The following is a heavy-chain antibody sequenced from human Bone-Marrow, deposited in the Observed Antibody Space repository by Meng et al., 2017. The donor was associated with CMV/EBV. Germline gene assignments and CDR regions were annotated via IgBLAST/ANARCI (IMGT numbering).Heavy chain of an antibody. J-gene: IGHJ6*02. D-gene: IGHD3-10*01. CDR1: GFTFSYYW. Sequence: GESLKISCAASGFTFSYYWMSWVRQAPGKGLEWVANIKHDGSERYYVDSVKGRFTISRDNAKNSLYLQMNSLRAEDTAAYFCARGALLWFGELLYSSYYYGMDVWGQGNTVTVSS. CDR3: ARGALLWFGELLYSSYYYGMDV. V-gene: IGHV3-7*01. CDR2: IKHDGSER.